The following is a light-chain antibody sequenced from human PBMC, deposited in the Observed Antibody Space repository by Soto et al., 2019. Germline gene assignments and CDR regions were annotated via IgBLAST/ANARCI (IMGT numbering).Light chain of an antibody. J-gene: IGLJ1*01. CDR3: SSYANTNNFV. CDR2: EVT. Sequence: QSALTQPPSASGSPGQSVTISCTGTSSDVGAYDYVSWYQQHPGEAPKLMIYEVTKRPSGVPDRFSGSKSGNTASLTVSELQAEDEADYYCSSYANTNNFVFGTGTKVTVL. CDR1: SSDVGAYDY. V-gene: IGLV2-8*01.